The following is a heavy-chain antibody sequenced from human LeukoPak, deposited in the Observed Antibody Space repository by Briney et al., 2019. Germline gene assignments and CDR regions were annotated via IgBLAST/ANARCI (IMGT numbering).Heavy chain of an antibody. V-gene: IGHV3-7*01. CDR3: ATYSHWVAGDV. J-gene: IGHJ6*02. CDR1: GSTFSESW. Sequence: GGSLRLSCAASGSTFSESWMSWVRQAPGKGLEWVANMNQDGSEKDYVDSVKGRFTITRDNARKSLYLQMSSLRVEDTAVYYCATYSHWVAGDVWGQGTTVTVSS. D-gene: IGHD3-16*01. CDR2: MNQDGSEK.